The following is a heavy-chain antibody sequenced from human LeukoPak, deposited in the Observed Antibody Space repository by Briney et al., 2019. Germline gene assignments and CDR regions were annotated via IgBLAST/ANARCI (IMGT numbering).Heavy chain of an antibody. CDR2: IYYSGST. Sequence: PSQTLSLTCTVSGGSISSGDYYWSWIRQPPGKGLEWIGYIYYSGSTYYNPSLKSRVTISVDTSKNQFSLKLSSVTAADTAVYYCARVSHCSSTSCPFYYYGMDVWGQGTTVTVSS. J-gene: IGHJ6*02. CDR1: GGSISSGDYY. CDR3: ARVSHCSSTSCPFYYYGMDV. D-gene: IGHD2-2*01. V-gene: IGHV4-30-4*01.